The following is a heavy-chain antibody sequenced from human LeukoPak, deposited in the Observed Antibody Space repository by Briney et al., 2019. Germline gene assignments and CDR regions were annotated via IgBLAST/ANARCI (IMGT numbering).Heavy chain of an antibody. CDR2: ISTSSSYI. CDR1: GFTFSSYS. J-gene: IGHJ3*02. Sequence: PGGSLRLSCAASGFTFSSYSMIWVRQAPGKGLEWVSSISTSSSYIYSADSVKGRFTISRDNAKNSLYLQMNSLRAEDTAVYYCVRDTFSPDAFDIWGQGTMVTVSS. CDR3: VRDTFSPDAFDI. D-gene: IGHD3-16*01. V-gene: IGHV3-21*01.